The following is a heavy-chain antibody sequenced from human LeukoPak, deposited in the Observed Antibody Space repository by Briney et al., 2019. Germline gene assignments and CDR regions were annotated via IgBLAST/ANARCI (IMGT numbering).Heavy chain of an antibody. J-gene: IGHJ4*02. CDR1: GFTFSSYT. V-gene: IGHV3-23*01. CDR3: AKGDSGYDYFAY. D-gene: IGHD5-12*01. CDR2: ISGSGGST. Sequence: GGSLRLSCAASGFTFSSYTMTWVRQAPGKGLEWVSAISGSGGSTYYADSVKGRFTISRDNSKNTLFLQMNSLRAEDTAVYYCAKGDSGYDYFAYWGQGTLVAVSS.